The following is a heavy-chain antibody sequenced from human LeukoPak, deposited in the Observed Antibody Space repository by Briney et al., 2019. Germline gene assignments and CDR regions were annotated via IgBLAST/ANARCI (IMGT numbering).Heavy chain of an antibody. J-gene: IGHJ4*02. CDR3: AKDGGDYDFWSGPRFDY. CDR1: GFTSDDYA. D-gene: IGHD3-3*01. CDR2: ISWNSGSI. V-gene: IGHV3-9*02. Sequence: GGSLRLSCAASGFTSDDYAMHWVRQAPGKGLEWVSGISWNSGSIGYADSVKGRFTISRDNAKNSLYLQMNSLRAEDTALYYCAKDGGDYDFWSGPRFDYWGQGTLVTVSS.